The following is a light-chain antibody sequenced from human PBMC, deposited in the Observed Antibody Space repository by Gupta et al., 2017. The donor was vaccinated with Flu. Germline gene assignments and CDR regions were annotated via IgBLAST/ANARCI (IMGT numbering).Light chain of an antibody. J-gene: IGLJ1*01. CDR1: SSDVGSYNY. V-gene: IGLV2-14*01. CDR2: EVS. Sequence: QSALTQPASVSGSPGQSITISCTGTSSDVGSYNYVSWYQQHPGIAPKLMIYEVSNRPSGVSNRFSGSKSGNTASLTISGLQAEEESDYYCSSYSSSSTLFVFGTGTKVTVL. CDR3: SSYSSSSTLFV.